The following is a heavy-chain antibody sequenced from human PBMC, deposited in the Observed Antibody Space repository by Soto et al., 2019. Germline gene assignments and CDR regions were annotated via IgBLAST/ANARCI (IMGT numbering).Heavy chain of an antibody. J-gene: IGHJ4*02. CDR1: GGSVTNSSYY. CDR3: VSQRTTVPTQACFDY. Sequence: SETLSLTCTVSGGSVTNSSYYWGWIRQSPGKGLEWIGCVYYRGRSYSKSSVKSRVTISVDTSKNRFSLSLNSVTASDTAVYFCVSQRTTVPTQACFDYWGPGALVTVSS. CDR2: VYYRGRS. V-gene: IGHV4-39*01. D-gene: IGHD4-17*01.